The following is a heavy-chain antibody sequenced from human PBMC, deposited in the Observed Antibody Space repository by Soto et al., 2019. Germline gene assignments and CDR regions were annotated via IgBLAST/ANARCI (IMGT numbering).Heavy chain of an antibody. Sequence: ASVKVSCKASGYTFTSYAMHWVRQAPGQRLEWIGWINIGSGNTEYSQNFQDRITITRDTSASTVYMELSGLRSEDTAVYYCARDGGDCGYRLAYYYYIGMDVWGQGTAVTVSS. V-gene: IGHV1-3*04. CDR2: INIGSGNT. CDR3: ARDGGDCGYRLAYYYYIGMDV. D-gene: IGHD2-21*02. J-gene: IGHJ6*02. CDR1: GYTFTSYA.